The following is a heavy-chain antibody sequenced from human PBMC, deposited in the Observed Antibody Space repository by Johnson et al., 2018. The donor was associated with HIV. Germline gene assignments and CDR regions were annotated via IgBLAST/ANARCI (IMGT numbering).Heavy chain of an antibody. D-gene: IGHD5-12*01. CDR3: AKSDSGYDAFDI. CDR1: GFTFSDYY. Sequence: VQLVESGGGLVKPGGSLRLSCAASGFTFSDYYMSWIRQAPGKGLEWVSYISSDGTTIYDADSVKGRFTISRDNSKNTLYLQMNSLLPEDTAVYYCAKSDSGYDAFDIWGQGTMVTVSS. V-gene: IGHV3-11*04. J-gene: IGHJ3*02. CDR2: ISSDGTTI.